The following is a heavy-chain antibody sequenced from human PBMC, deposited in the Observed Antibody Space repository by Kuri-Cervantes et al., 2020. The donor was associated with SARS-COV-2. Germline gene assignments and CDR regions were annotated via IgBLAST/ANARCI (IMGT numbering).Heavy chain of an antibody. V-gene: IGHV3-7*03. D-gene: IGHD6-13*01. J-gene: IGHJ4*02. Sequence: GESLKISCAASGFTFSSYWMSWVRQAPGKGLEWVANIKQDGSEKYYVDSVKGRFTISRDNAKNSLYLQMNSLRAEDTAVYYCAKDRAAALKWGQGTLVTVSS. CDR3: AKDRAAALK. CDR1: GFTFSSYW. CDR2: IKQDGSEK.